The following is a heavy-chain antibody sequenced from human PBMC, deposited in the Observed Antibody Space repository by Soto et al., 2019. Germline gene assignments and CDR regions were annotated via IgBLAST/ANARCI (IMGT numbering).Heavy chain of an antibody. CDR2: ISYDGSNK. D-gene: IGHD1-26*01. CDR1: GFTFSSYG. V-gene: IGHV3-30*18. CDR3: AKDYGVGARVFEY. J-gene: IGHJ4*02. Sequence: QVQLVESGGGVVQPGRSLRLSCAASGFTFSSYGMHWVRQAPGKGLEWVAVISYDGSNKYYADYVKGRFTIFRDNSKNTLYLQMNSLRAEDTAVYYCAKDYGVGARVFEYWGQGTLVTVAS.